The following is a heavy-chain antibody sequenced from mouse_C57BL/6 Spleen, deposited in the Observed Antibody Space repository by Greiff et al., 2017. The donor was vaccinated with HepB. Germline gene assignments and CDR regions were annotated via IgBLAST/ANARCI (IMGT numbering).Heavy chain of an antibody. Sequence: QVQLQQSGAELVKPGASVKLSCKASGYTFTSYWMQWVKQRPGQGLEWIGEIDPSDSYTNYNQKFKGKATLTVDTSSSTAYMQLSSLTSEDSAVYYCARGRGYYEGFDYWGQGTTLTVSS. D-gene: IGHD2-3*01. CDR3: ARGRGYYEGFDY. CDR1: GYTFTSYW. J-gene: IGHJ2*01. CDR2: IDPSDSYT. V-gene: IGHV1-50*01.